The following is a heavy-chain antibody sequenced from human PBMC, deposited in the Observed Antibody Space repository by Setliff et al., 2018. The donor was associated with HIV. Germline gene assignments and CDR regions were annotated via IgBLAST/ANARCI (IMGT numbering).Heavy chain of an antibody. CDR2: IYYTGST. J-gene: IGHJ4*02. V-gene: IGHV4-59*01. Sequence: SETLSLTCTVSGGSMSSYYWSWIRQPPGKGLEWIGSIYYTGSTDYNPSLMSRVTISLDTPKNQFSLKLNSVIAADTAGYYCARNRVPSSLWGQGTLVTVSS. CDR3: ARNRVPSSL. D-gene: IGHD3-10*01. CDR1: GGSMSSYY.